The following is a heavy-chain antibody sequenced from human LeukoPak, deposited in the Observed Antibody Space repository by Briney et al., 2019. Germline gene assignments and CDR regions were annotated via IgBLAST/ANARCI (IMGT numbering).Heavy chain of an antibody. CDR1: GFTFSIYW. D-gene: IGHD3-16*01. V-gene: IGHV3-74*01. J-gene: IGHJ5*02. Sequence: GGSLRLSCAASGFTFSIYWMYWVRQAPGKGLMWVSRCDSDGSGTTYVDSVKGRFTISRDNAKNSLYLQMNSLRADDTAVYYCARGGNRLDPWGQGTLVTVSS. CDR3: ARGGNRLDP. CDR2: CDSDGSGT.